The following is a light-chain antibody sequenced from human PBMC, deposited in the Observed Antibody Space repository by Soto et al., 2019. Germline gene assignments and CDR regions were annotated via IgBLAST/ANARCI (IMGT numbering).Light chain of an antibody. J-gene: IGKJ1*01. CDR3: QQSYETPRT. V-gene: IGKV3-11*01. Sequence: EIVLTQSPATLSLSPGERATLSCRASQSVSSYLAWYQQKPGQAPRLLIYDASNRATGIPARFSGSGSGTDFTLTISSLEPEDLAIYFCQQSYETPRTFGQGTKVDIK. CDR1: QSVSSY. CDR2: DAS.